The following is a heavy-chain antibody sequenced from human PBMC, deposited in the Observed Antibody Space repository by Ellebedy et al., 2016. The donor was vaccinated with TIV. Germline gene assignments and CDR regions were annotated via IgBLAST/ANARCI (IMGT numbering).Heavy chain of an antibody. J-gene: IGHJ4*02. CDR1: GGSISSGGYS. CDR2: IYHSGSA. V-gene: IGHV4-30-2*01. D-gene: IGHD6-25*01. Sequence: MPSETLSLTCAVSGGSISSGGYSWNWIRQPPGKGLEWIGYIYHSGSAYYNPSLKSRVTVSVDTSKNQFSLNLSSVTAADTAVYYCARGPYSSAPFDYWGQGTLVTVSS. CDR3: ARGPYSSAPFDY.